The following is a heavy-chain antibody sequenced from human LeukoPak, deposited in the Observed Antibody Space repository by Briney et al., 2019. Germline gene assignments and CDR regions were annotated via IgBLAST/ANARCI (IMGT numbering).Heavy chain of an antibody. J-gene: IGHJ4*02. V-gene: IGHV4-34*01. CDR1: GGSFSGYY. CDR3: ARSRADYDSSGVDY. Sequence: SETLSLTCAVYGGSFSGYYWSWIRQPPGKGLEWIGEINHSGSTNYNPALKSRVTISVDTSKNQFSMKLSSVTAADTAVYYCARSRADYDSSGVDYWGQGTLVTVSS. CDR2: INHSGST. D-gene: IGHD3-22*01.